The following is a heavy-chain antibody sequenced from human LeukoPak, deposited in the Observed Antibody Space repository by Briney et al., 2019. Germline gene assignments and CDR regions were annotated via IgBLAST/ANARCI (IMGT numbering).Heavy chain of an antibody. V-gene: IGHV1-18*01. CDR3: ARDQSVRLLQTSSTYFKHVFAI. CDR2: ISAYNGNT. CDR1: GYTFTNYG. Sequence: ASVKVSCKTSGYTFTNYGISWVRQAPGLGLEWMGWISAYNGNTNYAQKVQGRVTMTADTSTSTAYMELRSLRFDDTAVYYCARDQSVRLLQTSSTYFKHVFAIWGQGSMVTVSS. J-gene: IGHJ3*02. D-gene: IGHD6-13*01.